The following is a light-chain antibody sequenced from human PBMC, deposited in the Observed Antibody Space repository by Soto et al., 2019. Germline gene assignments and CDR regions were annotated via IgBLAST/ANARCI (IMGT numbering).Light chain of an antibody. CDR3: GSYTSTDTPFV. CDR2: EVS. J-gene: IGLJ1*01. V-gene: IGLV2-14*01. Sequence: QSVLTQPASVSGSPGQSITISCTGTSSDVGSYNYVSWYQHHPGKGPKLIIYEVSNRPSGVSDRFSGPKSGNKASLIISNLEAEDESDYYCGSYTSTDTPFVFGTGTKVTLL. CDR1: SSDVGSYNY.